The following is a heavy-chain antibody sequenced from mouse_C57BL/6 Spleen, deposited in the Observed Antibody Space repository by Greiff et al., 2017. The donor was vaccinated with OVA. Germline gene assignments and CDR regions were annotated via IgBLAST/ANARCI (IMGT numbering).Heavy chain of an antibody. V-gene: IGHV1-85*01. Sequence: QVQLQQSGPELVKPGASVKLSCKASGYTFTSYYINWVKQRPGQGLEWIGRIYPRDGSTKYNEKFKGKATLTVATSSSTASLELHSLTYEASAVYVCARDVDYDWYFGGWGTGTTVTVSS. J-gene: IGHJ1*03. CDR1: GYTFTSYY. CDR2: IYPRDGST. CDR3: ARDVDYDWYFGG. D-gene: IGHD2-4*01.